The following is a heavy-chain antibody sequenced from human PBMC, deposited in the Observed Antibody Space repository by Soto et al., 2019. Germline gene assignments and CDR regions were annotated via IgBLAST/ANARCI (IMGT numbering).Heavy chain of an antibody. CDR1: GGSFSGYY. Sequence: SETLSLTCAVYGGSFSGYYWSWIRQPPGKGLEWIGEINHSGSTNYNPSLKSRVTISVDTSKNQFSLKLSSVTAADTAVYYCARGYEYSRSSDIDYWGQGTLVTVSS. V-gene: IGHV4-34*01. CDR2: INHSGST. D-gene: IGHD6-6*01. CDR3: ARGYEYSRSSDIDY. J-gene: IGHJ4*02.